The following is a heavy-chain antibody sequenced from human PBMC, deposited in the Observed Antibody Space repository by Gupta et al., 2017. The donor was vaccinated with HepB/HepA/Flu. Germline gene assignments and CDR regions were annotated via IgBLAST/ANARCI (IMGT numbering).Heavy chain of an antibody. CDR1: GFKFDDDA. D-gene: IGHD5-12*01. CDR3: AKDRGYNGLGLDK. J-gene: IGHJ4*02. Sequence: EVQLVESGGGLVQPGRSLTLSGVGSGFKFDDDAMDWVRQAPGKGLEWVAGLSWNSGVVGYADSVKGRFTISRDNAKNTVYLQMNSLRAEDTALYFCAKDRGYNGLGLDKWGQGTLVTVSA. CDR2: LSWNSGVV. V-gene: IGHV3-9*01.